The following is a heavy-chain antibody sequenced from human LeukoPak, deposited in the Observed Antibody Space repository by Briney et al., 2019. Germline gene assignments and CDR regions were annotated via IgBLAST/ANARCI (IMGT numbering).Heavy chain of an antibody. J-gene: IGHJ4*02. CDR1: GGAINSDY. CDR3: ARKIYDSSAYFDY. V-gene: IGHV4-59*01. D-gene: IGHD3-22*01. Sequence: SETLSLTCTVSGGAINSDYWSWIRQPPGKGLEWIGLISYSGYTNYSPSLKSRVTMSVDTSKNQFSLKLSSVTAADTAVYYCARKIYDSSAYFDYWGQGTLVTVSS. CDR2: ISYSGYT.